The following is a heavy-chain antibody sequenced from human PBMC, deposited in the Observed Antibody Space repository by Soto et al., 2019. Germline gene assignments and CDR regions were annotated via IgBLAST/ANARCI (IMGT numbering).Heavy chain of an antibody. J-gene: IGHJ2*01. CDR1: GFTFDTYT. V-gene: IGHV3-21*01. CDR3: ARGSASKSGHLWYFDL. D-gene: IGHD2-8*02. Sequence: EAQVVESGGGLVKPGGSLRLSCTASGFTFDTYTMNWLRQAPGRGLEWVSSISATTTYKYYAASVEGRFTISRDNAKNSLYLQTNSLGAEDTAVYYCARGSASKSGHLWYFDLWGRGTLVTVSS. CDR2: ISATTTYK.